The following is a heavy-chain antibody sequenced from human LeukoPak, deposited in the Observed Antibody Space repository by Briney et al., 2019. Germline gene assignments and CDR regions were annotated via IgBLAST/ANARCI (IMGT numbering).Heavy chain of an antibody. Sequence: GGSLRLSCAASGFTFSSCWMSWVRPVPGKGLEWVANIKPDVSENYYVDSVKGRLTISRDNAKNSLYLQMNSLRAEDTAVYYCARGPEWLRFDGHDYWGQGTLVTVSS. CDR1: GFTFSSCW. CDR3: ARGPEWLRFDGHDY. CDR2: IKPDVSEN. V-gene: IGHV3-7*04. D-gene: IGHD5-12*01. J-gene: IGHJ4*02.